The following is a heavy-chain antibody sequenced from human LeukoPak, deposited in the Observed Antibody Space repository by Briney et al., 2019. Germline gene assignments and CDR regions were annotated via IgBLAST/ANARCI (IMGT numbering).Heavy chain of an antibody. CDR2: ISGSSNTI. Sequence: PGGSLSLSCAASGFTFSSYSMNWVRQAPGRGLEWVSYISGSSNTIYYADSVKGRFTISRDNAKNSLYLQMNGLRDEDTAVYYCARDYAYAFDIWGQGTMVTVSS. CDR3: ARDYAYAFDI. J-gene: IGHJ3*02. CDR1: GFTFSSYS. V-gene: IGHV3-48*02. D-gene: IGHD3-16*01.